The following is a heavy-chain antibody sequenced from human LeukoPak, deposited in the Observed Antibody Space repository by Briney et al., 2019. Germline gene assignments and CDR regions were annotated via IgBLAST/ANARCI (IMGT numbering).Heavy chain of an antibody. D-gene: IGHD5-24*01. V-gene: IGHV4-34*01. J-gene: IGHJ4*02. CDR2: SSHNEGT. CDR1: GGSFSDYY. CDR3: ARGTDAYKLGNI. Sequence: SETLSLTCAVYGGSFSDYYWSWIRHSPGKGLEWIGESSHNEGTHSNPSLKSRVTMSLDTSKNQFYLNLNSVTAADTAAYYCARGTDAYKLGNIWGQGTLVTVSP.